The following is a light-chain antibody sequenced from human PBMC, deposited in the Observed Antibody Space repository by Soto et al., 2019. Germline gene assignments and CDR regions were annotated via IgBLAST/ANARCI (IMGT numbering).Light chain of an antibody. CDR1: SSDVGGYNY. J-gene: IGLJ7*01. CDR3: SSYAGSI. Sequence: QSALTQPPSASGSPGQSVTISCTGTSSDVGGYNYVSSYQQHPGKAPKLMIYDVSKRPSGVPDRFSGSKSGNPASLTVSGLQAEDDADYYCSSYAGSIFGGGTQLTVL. CDR2: DVS. V-gene: IGLV2-8*01.